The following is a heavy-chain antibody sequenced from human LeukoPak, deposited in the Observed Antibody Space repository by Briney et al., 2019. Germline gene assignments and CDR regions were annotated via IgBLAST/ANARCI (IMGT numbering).Heavy chain of an antibody. D-gene: IGHD3-10*01. CDR1: GYSFTAFY. CDR3: ARDGEYGTGSYYRGSFDY. J-gene: IGHJ4*02. CDR2: IHPRSGDT. Sequence: GASVKVSCKASGYSFTAFYIHWVRQAPGQGLEWMGWIHPRSGDTRYAQKFQGRVTMARDTSISTVYMDLSSRGSDDTAVYYCARDGEYGTGSYYRGSFDYWGQGILVTVSS. V-gene: IGHV1-2*02.